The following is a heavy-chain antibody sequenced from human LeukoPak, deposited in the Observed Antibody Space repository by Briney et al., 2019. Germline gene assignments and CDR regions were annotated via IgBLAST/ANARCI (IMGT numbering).Heavy chain of an antibody. V-gene: IGHV3-23*01. Sequence: GGSLRLSCAASGFTFNSYAMSWVRQAPGKGLEWVSAISGSGGSTYYADSVKGRFTISRDNSKNTLYLQMNSLRAEDTAVYYCAKERNSSWYSYYFDYWGQGTLVTVSS. CDR3: AKERNSSWYSYYFDY. D-gene: IGHD6-13*01. CDR2: ISGSGGST. CDR1: GFTFNSYA. J-gene: IGHJ4*02.